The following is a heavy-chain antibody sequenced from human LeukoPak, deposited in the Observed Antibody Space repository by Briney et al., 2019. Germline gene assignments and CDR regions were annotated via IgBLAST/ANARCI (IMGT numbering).Heavy chain of an antibody. CDR1: GFTFSSYA. V-gene: IGHV3-30*04. Sequence: GGSLRLSCAASGFTFSSYAMHWVRQAPGKGLEWVAVISYDGSNKYYADSVKGRFTISRDNSKNTLYLQMNSLRAEDTAVYYCARDTYDSSGYWDYRGQGTLVTVSS. CDR3: ARDTYDSSGYWDY. J-gene: IGHJ4*02. D-gene: IGHD3-22*01. CDR2: ISYDGSNK.